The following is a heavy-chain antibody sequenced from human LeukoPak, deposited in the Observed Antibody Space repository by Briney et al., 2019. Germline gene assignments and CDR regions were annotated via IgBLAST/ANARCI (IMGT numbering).Heavy chain of an antibody. CDR1: GYTLTELS. J-gene: IGHJ4*02. CDR3: ATDRADPPSFDY. V-gene: IGHV1-24*01. Sequence: ASVKVSCKVSGYTLTELSMHWVRQAPGKGLEWMGGFDPEDGETIYAQKFQGRVTMTEDTSTDTAYMELSSLRSEDTAVYYCATDRADPPSFDYWGQGTLVSVSS. CDR2: FDPEDGET.